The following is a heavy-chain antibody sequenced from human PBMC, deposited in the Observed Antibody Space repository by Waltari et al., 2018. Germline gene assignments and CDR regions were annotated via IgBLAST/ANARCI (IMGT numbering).Heavy chain of an antibody. Sequence: QVQLQESGPGLVKPSETLSLTCTVSGGSISSYYWSWIRPPPGKGLEWIGYIYYSGSTNYNPSLKSRVTIAVDTSKNQFSLKLSSVTAADTAVYYCARVGIAARRGGMDVWGQGTTVTVSS. D-gene: IGHD6-13*01. CDR2: IYYSGST. CDR1: GGSISSYY. V-gene: IGHV4-59*01. J-gene: IGHJ6*02. CDR3: ARVGIAARRGGMDV.